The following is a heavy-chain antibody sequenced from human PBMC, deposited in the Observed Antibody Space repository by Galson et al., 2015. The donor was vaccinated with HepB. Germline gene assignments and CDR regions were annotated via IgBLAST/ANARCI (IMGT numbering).Heavy chain of an antibody. CDR2: INHSGST. D-gene: IGHD5-12*01. CDR3: ARNRIVATIRYYYYYYGMDV. J-gene: IGHJ6*02. Sequence: ETLSLTCAVYGGSFSGYYWSWIRQPPGKGLEWIGEINHSGSTNYNPSLKSRVTISVDTSKNQFSLKLSSVTAADTAVYYCARNRIVATIRYYYYYYGMDVWGQGTTVTVSS. CDR1: GGSFSGYY. V-gene: IGHV4-34*01.